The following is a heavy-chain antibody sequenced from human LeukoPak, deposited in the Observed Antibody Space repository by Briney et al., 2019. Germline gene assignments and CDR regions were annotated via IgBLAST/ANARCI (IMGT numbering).Heavy chain of an antibody. CDR3: ARLGLWGGDDDPGH. CDR2: IYASGST. V-gene: IGHV4-4*07. Sequence: SGPTLVNPSETLSLTCTVSGGSISSYFWSWVRQPAGRGLEWIGRIYASGSTNYNPSLKSRVSMSLDTSKNQFSLKLNSVTAADTAVYYCARLGLWGGDDDPGHWRQGTLVIVSS. CDR1: GGSISSYF. J-gene: IGHJ4*02. D-gene: IGHD3-10*01.